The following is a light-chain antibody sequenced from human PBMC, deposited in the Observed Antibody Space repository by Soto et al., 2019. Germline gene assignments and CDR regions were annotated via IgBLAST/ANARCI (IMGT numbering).Light chain of an antibody. CDR2: GAS. J-gene: IGKJ4*01. V-gene: IGKV3-15*01. CDR3: QEYNNWPALT. Sequence: EIVMTQSPATLSVSPGERATLSCRANQSVSSNLAWYQQKPGQAPRLLISGASTRAIGIPDRFSGSGSGTEFTLTISSLQSEDFAVYYCQEYNNWPALTFGGGTKVEIK. CDR1: QSVSSN.